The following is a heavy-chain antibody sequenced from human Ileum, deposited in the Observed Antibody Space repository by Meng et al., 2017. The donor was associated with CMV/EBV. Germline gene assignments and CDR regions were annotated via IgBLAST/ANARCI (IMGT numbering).Heavy chain of an antibody. CDR3: TLYSSGWYP. J-gene: IGHJ5*02. Sequence: RVSCKESGFTFTIYYIHWVRQDPGRGLEWIGIINTRDRSTNYAQKFQGRVTMTRDTYTRTVYMELSSLKSEDTTVYYCTLYSSGWYPWGQGTLVTVSS. CDR2: INTRDRST. CDR1: GFTFTIYY. D-gene: IGHD6-19*01. V-gene: IGHV1-46*03.